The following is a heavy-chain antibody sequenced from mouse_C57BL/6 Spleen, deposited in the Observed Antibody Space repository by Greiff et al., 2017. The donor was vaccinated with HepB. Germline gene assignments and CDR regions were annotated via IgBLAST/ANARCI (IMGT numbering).Heavy chain of an antibody. D-gene: IGHD1-1*01. CDR2: IYPGDGGT. Sequence: QVQLQQSGPELVKPGASVKLSCKASGYAFSSSWMNWVKQRPGKGLEWIGRIYPGDGGTNYNGKFKGKATLTADKSSSTAYMQLSSLTSEDSAVYYCAREGYYGSSYYFDYWGQGTTLTVSS. CDR3: AREGYYGSSYYFDY. J-gene: IGHJ2*01. CDR1: GYAFSSSW. V-gene: IGHV1-82*01.